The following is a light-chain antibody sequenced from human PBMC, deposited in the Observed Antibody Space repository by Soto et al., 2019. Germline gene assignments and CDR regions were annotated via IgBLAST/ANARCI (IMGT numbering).Light chain of an antibody. CDR2: DAS. V-gene: IGKV3-11*01. CDR1: QSVSST. J-gene: IGKJ1*01. Sequence: EVVLTQSPATLSLSPGERATLSWRASQSVSSTLAWYQQNPGQAPRLLIYDASHRATGIPARFSGSGSGTDIALPISIRGLEDFDIYVYHQHDYSTRPFGHGTKVDIK. CDR3: HQHDYSTRP.